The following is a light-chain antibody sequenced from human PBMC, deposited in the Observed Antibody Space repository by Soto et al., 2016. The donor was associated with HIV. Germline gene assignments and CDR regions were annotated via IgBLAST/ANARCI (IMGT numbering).Light chain of an antibody. CDR1: QAINSR. CDR3: QQTDSFPFT. Sequence: DIQMTQSPSSVSASVGDRVTITCRASQAINSRLAWYQQNPGKAPEVLITATYTLQDGVPSRFSGSASGGTGTDSTLTIDSLQPEDFATYYCQQTDSFPFTFGPGT. V-gene: IGKV1-12*01. J-gene: IGKJ3*01. CDR2: ATY.